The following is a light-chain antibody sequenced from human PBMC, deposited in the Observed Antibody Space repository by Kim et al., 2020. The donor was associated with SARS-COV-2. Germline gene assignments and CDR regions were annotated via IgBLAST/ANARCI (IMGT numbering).Light chain of an antibody. CDR2: DND. Sequence: QSVLTQPPSVSAAPGQKVTISCSGSRSNIGNNHVSWYQQFPGTAPKLITYDNDKRPSGIPDRFSSSKSSTSATLGITGLRTGDEADYYCATWDSSLSVGVFGGGTQLTVL. V-gene: IGLV1-51*01. J-gene: IGLJ3*02. CDR1: RSNIGNNH. CDR3: ATWDSSLSVGV.